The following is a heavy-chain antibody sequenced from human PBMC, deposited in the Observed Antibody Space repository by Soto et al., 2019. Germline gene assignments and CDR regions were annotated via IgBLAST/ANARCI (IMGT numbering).Heavy chain of an antibody. CDR3: ANVVVPSGGYYYYGMDV. V-gene: IGHV3-23*01. J-gene: IGHJ6*02. Sequence: EVQLLESGGGLVQPGGSLRLSCAASGFTFSSYAMSWVRQAPGKGLEWVSAISGSGGSTYYADSVKGRFTISRDNSKNRRYLQMNSLRAEDTAVYYCANVVVPSGGYYYYGMDVRGQGTTVTVSS. CDR1: GFTFSSYA. D-gene: IGHD2-21*01. CDR2: ISGSGGST.